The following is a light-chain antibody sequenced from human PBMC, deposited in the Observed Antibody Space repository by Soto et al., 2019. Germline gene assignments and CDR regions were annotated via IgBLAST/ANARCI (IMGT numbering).Light chain of an antibody. CDR3: STWDDSLDGVV. CDR1: SSNIGSNY. V-gene: IGLV1-44*01. Sequence: QSVLTQPPSESGAPGQRVTISCSGSSSNIGSNYVNWYQQVAGTAPKHLIYGNNQRPSGVPHRCSDSKSGTSAALAISGLQSEDEADYYCSTWDDSLDGVVFGGGTKLTVL. J-gene: IGLJ2*01. CDR2: GNN.